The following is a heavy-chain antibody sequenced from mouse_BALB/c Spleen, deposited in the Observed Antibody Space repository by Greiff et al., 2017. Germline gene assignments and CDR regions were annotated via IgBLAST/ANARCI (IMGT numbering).Heavy chain of an antibody. Sequence: EVQLQESGPGLVKPSQSLSLTCSVTGYSITSGYYWNWIRQFPGNKLEWMGYISYDGSNNYNPSLKNRISITRDTSKNQFFLKLNSVTTEDTATYYCAREGSLLMDYWGQGTSVTVSS. CDR3: AREGSLLMDY. CDR2: ISYDGSN. CDR1: GYSITSGYY. V-gene: IGHV3-6*02. J-gene: IGHJ4*01. D-gene: IGHD6-1*01.